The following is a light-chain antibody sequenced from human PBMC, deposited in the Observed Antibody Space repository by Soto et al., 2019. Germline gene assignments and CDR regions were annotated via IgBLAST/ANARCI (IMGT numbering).Light chain of an antibody. CDR1: QSVTTQ. V-gene: IGKV3-20*01. J-gene: IGKJ4*01. CDR3: QQYSNSPLT. Sequence: IVLTQSPGTLSLSPGERATLSCRASQSVTTQLAWYQQKPGQAPRLIIHGASSRATGVPDRITGSGSGTDFTLSISRLEPEDFAVYHCQQYSNSPLTFGGGTKVEV. CDR2: GAS.